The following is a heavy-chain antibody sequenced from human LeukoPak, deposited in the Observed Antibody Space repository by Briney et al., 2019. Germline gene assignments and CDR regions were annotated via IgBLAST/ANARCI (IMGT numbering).Heavy chain of an antibody. J-gene: IGHJ5*02. CDR1: GGSISSYY. Sequence: SDTLSLTCTVSGGSISSYYWSWIRQPPGKGLEWIGYIYYSGSTNYNPSLKSRVTISVDTSKNQFSLKLSSVTAADTAVYYCARRIRGYTYYYGSASYGWFDPWGQGTLVTVSS. V-gene: IGHV4-59*01. D-gene: IGHD3-10*01. CDR2: IYYSGST. CDR3: ARRIRGYTYYYGSASYGWFDP.